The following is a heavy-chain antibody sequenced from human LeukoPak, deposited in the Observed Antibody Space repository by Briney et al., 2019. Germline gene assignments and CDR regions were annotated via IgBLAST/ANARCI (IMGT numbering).Heavy chain of an antibody. CDR1: GFTFSTYA. D-gene: IGHD5-24*01. CDR2: IKSKTDGETT. V-gene: IGHV3-15*01. CDR3: TKGMATMDY. Sequence: GGSLRLSCAASGFTFSTYAMSWVRQAPGKGLEWVGRIKSKTDGETTDYAVPVRGRFTISRDDSKTTLYLQMNSLKTEDTAVYYCTKGMATMDYWGQGTLVTVSS. J-gene: IGHJ4*02.